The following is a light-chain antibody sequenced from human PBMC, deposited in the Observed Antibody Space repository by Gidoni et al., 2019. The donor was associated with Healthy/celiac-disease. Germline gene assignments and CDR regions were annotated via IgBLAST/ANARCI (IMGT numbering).Light chain of an antibody. Sequence: DIQMTQSPSSLSASVGDSVTITCQASQDITNYLNCYQQKPGKAPKLLIYDPANLETRGPSRWSGRGSATNVTFSISSLQPDDIATKYYQQYDNLPPYTFGQGTKLEIK. CDR1: QDITNY. CDR3: QQYDNLPPYT. CDR2: DPA. V-gene: IGKV1-33*01. J-gene: IGKJ2*01.